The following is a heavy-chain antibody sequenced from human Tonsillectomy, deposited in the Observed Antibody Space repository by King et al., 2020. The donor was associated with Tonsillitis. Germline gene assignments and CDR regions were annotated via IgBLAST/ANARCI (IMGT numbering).Heavy chain of an antibody. CDR3: VRDFQLRRGLVTTSAQVAFDI. D-gene: IGHD3-22*01. CDR2: INPNSGDT. CDR1: RYPFTAYY. V-gene: IGHV1-2*02. J-gene: IGHJ3*02. Sequence: VQLVQSGAEVKKPGASVRVSCKSSRYPFTAYYIHWVRQAPGRGLEGMGWINPNSGDTKSVQKLHDRVTMTTDTSINTASMELSSLRSDDTALYFCVRDFQLRRGLVTTSAQVAFDIWGQGTMVTVSS.